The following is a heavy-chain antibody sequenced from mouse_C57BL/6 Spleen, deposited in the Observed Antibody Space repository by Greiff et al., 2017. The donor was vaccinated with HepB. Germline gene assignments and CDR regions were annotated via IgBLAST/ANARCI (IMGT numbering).Heavy chain of an antibody. J-gene: IGHJ2*01. CDR1: GYAFSSSW. CDR3: AIDSSGYYYFDY. D-gene: IGHD3-2*02. Sequence: VKLQESGPELVKPGASVKISCKASGYAFSSSWMNWVKQRPGKGLEWIGRIYPGDGDTNYNGKFKGKATLTADKSSSTAYMQLSSLTSEDSAVYFCAIDSSGYYYFDYWGQGTTLTVSS. V-gene: IGHV1-82*01. CDR2: IYPGDGDT.